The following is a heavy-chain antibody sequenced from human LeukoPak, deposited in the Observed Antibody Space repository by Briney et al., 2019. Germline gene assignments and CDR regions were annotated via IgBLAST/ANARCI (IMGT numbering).Heavy chain of an antibody. CDR3: AREAGYSSSWYYFDY. CDR2: ISISSSYI. CDR1: GFTFSSYS. V-gene: IGHV3-21*01. J-gene: IGHJ4*02. Sequence: GGSLRLSCAASGFTFSSYSMNWVRQAPGKGLEWVSSISISSSYIYYSDSVKGRFTISRDNAKNPLYLQMNSLRAEDTAVYYCAREAGYSSSWYYFDYWGQGTLVTVSS. D-gene: IGHD6-13*01.